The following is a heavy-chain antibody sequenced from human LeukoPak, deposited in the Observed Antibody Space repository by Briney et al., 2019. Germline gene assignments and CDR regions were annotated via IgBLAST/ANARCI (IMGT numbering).Heavy chain of an antibody. Sequence: PSETLSLTCMVSGGSISRYYWSWIRQPPGKGLEWIGYIYYSGSTNYNPSLKSRVTISVDTSKNQFSLKLSSVTAADTAVYYCARDPQAHAVTRGLFGWFDPWGQGTLVTVSS. CDR3: ARDPQAHAVTRGLFGWFDP. J-gene: IGHJ5*02. D-gene: IGHD4-17*01. V-gene: IGHV4-59*01. CDR1: GGSISRYY. CDR2: IYYSGST.